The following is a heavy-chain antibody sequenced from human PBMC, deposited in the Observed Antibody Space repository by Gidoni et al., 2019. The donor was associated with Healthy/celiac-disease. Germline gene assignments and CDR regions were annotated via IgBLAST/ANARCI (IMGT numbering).Heavy chain of an antibody. CDR1: GGSISSGSYY. CDR2: IYTSGST. D-gene: IGHD3-22*01. CDR3: AGQYYYDSSGYRDY. Sequence: QVQLQESGPGLVKPSQTLSLTCTVSGGSISSGSYYWSWIRQPAGKGLEWIGRIYTSGSTNYNPSLKSRVTISVDTSKNQFSLKLSSVTAADTAVYYCAGQYYYDSSGYRDYWGQGTLVTVSS. J-gene: IGHJ4*02. V-gene: IGHV4-61*02.